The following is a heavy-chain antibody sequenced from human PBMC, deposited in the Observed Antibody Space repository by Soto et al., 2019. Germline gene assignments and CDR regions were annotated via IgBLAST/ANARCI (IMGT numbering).Heavy chain of an antibody. V-gene: IGHV4-30-4*01. D-gene: IGHD1-26*01. CDR2: IYYSGST. Sequence: ASETLSLTCTVSGGSISSGDYCWSWIRQPPGKGLEWIGYIYYSGSTYYNPSLKSRVTISVDTSKNQFSLKLSSVTAADTAVYYFARAREWEPSPFDYWGQGTLVTVSS. CDR3: ARAREWEPSPFDY. J-gene: IGHJ4*02. CDR1: GGSISSGDYC.